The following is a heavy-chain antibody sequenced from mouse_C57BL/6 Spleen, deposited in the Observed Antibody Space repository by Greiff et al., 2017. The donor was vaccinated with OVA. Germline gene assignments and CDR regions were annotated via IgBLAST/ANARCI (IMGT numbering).Heavy chain of an antibody. Sequence: SGAELVRPGASVTLSCKASGYTFTDYEMHWVKQTPVHGLEWIGAIDPETGGTAYNQKFKGKAILTADKSSSTAYMELRSLTSEDSAVYYCTRWLPTGDFDVWGTGTTVTVSS. J-gene: IGHJ1*03. CDR2: IDPETGGT. CDR1: GYTFTDYE. D-gene: IGHD2-2*01. CDR3: TRWLPTGDFDV. V-gene: IGHV1-15*01.